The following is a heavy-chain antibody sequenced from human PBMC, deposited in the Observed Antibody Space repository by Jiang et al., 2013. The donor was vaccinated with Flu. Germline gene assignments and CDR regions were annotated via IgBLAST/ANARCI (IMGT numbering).Heavy chain of an antibody. CDR1: GGSFSGYY. J-gene: IGHJ3*02. CDR3: ARWDIVVVPASGDAFDI. D-gene: IGHD2-2*01. CDR2: INHSGST. V-gene: IGHV4-34*01. Sequence: VLLKPSETLSLTCAVYGGSFSGYYWSWIRQPPGKGLEWIGEINHSGSTNYNPSLKSRVTISVDTSKNQFSLKLSSVTAADTAVYYCARWDIVVVPASGDAFDIWGQGTMVTVSS.